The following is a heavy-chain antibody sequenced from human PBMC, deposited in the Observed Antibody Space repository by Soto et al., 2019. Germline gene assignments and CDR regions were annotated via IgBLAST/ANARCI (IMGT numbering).Heavy chain of an antibody. J-gene: IGHJ3*02. CDR1: GGSISSGGYY. Sequence: SETLSLTCTVSGGSISSGGYYWSWIRQHPGKGLEWIGYIYYSGSTYYNPSLKSRVTISVDTSKNQFSLKLSSVTAADTAVYYCARVGVVPAAIQRAAFDIWGQGTMVTVS. D-gene: IGHD2-2*02. CDR2: IYYSGST. CDR3: ARVGVVPAAIQRAAFDI. V-gene: IGHV4-31*03.